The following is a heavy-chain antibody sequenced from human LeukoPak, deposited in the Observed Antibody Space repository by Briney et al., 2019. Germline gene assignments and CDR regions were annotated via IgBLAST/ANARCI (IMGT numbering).Heavy chain of an antibody. CDR1: GGSISSSSYY. J-gene: IGHJ5*02. CDR3: ARDHSYSSGDNWFDP. V-gene: IGHV4-39*07. D-gene: IGHD6-19*01. Sequence: SETLSLTCTVSGGSISSSSYYWGWIRQAPGKGLEWIGSFEYGGSTYYNPSLKSRVTISVDTSKNQFSLKLSSVTAADTAVYYCARDHSYSSGDNWFDPWGQGTLVTVSS. CDR2: FEYGGST.